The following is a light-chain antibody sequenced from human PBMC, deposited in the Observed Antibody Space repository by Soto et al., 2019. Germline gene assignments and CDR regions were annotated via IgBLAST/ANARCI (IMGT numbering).Light chain of an antibody. CDR3: QQRSNWPSIT. V-gene: IGKV3-11*01. J-gene: IGKJ5*01. CDR1: QSVSNY. Sequence: EIVLTQSPATLSLSPGERATLSCRASQSVSNYLAWYQQKPGQAPRLLMYDASNRATGIPARFSGSGSGTDFTLTISSLEPEDFAVYYCQQRSNWPSITFGQGTRLEIK. CDR2: DAS.